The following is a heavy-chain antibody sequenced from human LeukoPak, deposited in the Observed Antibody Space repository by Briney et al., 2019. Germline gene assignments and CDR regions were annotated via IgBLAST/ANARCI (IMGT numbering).Heavy chain of an antibody. CDR1: GGSISSSNW. J-gene: IGHJ4*02. CDR3: AKNLRQGIAAYDY. CDR2: IYHSGST. V-gene: IGHV4-4*02. Sequence: ASGTLSLTCAVSGGSISSSNWWSWVRQPPGKGLEWIGEIYHSGSTYYNPSLKSRVTISVDTSKNQFSLKLSSVTAADTAIYYCAKNLRQGIAAYDYWGQGTLVTVSS. D-gene: IGHD6-25*01.